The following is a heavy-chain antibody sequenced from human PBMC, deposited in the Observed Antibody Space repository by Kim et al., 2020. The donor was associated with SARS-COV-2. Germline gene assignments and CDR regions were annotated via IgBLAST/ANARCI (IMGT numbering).Heavy chain of an antibody. CDR3: AIDPYCGGDCYFGSWFDP. V-gene: IGHV3-23*01. Sequence: KGRFTMSIDKSKNTLYLQMNSLRAEDTAVYYCAIDPYCGGDCYFGSWFDPWGQGTLVTVSS. J-gene: IGHJ5*02. D-gene: IGHD2-21*02.